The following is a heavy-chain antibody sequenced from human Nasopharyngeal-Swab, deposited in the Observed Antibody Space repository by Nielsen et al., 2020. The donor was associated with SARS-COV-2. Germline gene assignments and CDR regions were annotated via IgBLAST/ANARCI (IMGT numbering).Heavy chain of an antibody. CDR2: IWYDGSNK. Sequence: GASLQISCVASGFTFSIYGMHWVRQAPGKGLEWLASIWYDGSNKYYAGSVKGRFTISRDNSKNTVYLQMNSLRGEDTAVYYCARGETAMAKYYYYGMDVWGQGTTVTVSS. CDR1: GFTFSIYG. V-gene: IGHV3-33*01. CDR3: ARGETAMAKYYYYGMDV. J-gene: IGHJ6*02. D-gene: IGHD5-18*01.